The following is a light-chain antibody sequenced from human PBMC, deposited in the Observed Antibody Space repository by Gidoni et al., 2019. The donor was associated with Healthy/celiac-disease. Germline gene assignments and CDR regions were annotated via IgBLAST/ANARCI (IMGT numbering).Light chain of an antibody. Sequence: EIVLTQSPGTLSLSPGERATLSCRASQSVSSSYLAWYQQKPGQAPRLLIYGASRSATGIPDRFSGRGSGTDFTLTIIRLEPEDFAVYYCQQYGSSPITFGPGTKVDIK. J-gene: IGKJ3*01. CDR1: QSVSSSY. V-gene: IGKV3-20*01. CDR2: GAS. CDR3: QQYGSSPIT.